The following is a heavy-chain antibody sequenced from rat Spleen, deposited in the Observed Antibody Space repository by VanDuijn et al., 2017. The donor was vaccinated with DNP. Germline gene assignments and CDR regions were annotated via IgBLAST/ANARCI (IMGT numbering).Heavy chain of an antibody. Sequence: EVKLVESGGGLVQPGRSLKLSCAASGFNFNDNWMGWVRQAPGKGLEWIGEINKGSSTINYIPSLKDKFTISRDNAQNTLYLQMNKLGSENTATYYCARADFDFWGPGTMVTVSS. CDR1: GFNFNDNW. V-gene: IGHV4-2*01. J-gene: IGHJ1*01. CDR2: INKGSSTI. CDR3: ARADFDF.